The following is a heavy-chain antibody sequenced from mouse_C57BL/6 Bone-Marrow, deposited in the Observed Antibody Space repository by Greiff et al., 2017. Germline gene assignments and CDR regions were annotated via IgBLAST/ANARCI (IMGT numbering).Heavy chain of an antibody. J-gene: IGHJ1*03. Sequence: EVNVVESGGGLVKPGGSLKLSCAASGFTFSDYGMHWVRQAPEKGLEWVAYISSGSSTIYYADTVKGRFTISRDNAKNTLFLQMTSLRSEDTAMYYCAYYGSSYGYWYFDVWGTGTTVTVSS. CDR3: AYYGSSYGYWYFDV. V-gene: IGHV5-17*01. CDR1: GFTFSDYG. D-gene: IGHD1-1*01. CDR2: ISSGSSTI.